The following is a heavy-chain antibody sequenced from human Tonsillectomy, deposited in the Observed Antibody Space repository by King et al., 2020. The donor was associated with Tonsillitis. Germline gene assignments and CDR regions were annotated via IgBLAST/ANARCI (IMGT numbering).Heavy chain of an antibody. CDR2: IYYSGST. CDR3: ASRPHYYDEGYFDY. V-gene: IGHV4-59*08. CDR1: GGSISSYY. Sequence: QLQESGPGLVKPSETLSLTCTVSGGSISSYYWSWIRQPPGKGLEWIGYIYYSGSTNYNPSLKSRVTISVDTSKNQFSLKLSSVTAADTAVYYCASRPHYYDEGYFDYWGQGTLVTVSS. J-gene: IGHJ4*02. D-gene: IGHD3-22*01.